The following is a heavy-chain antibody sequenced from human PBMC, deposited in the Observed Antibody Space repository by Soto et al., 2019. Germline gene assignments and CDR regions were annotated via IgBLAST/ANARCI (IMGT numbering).Heavy chain of an antibody. CDR3: ARDGPGSGNDDFDY. D-gene: IGHD5-12*01. V-gene: IGHV1-2*02. J-gene: IGHJ4*02. CDR2: MNPKNSDT. Sequence: QVQLVQSGADVKTPGDSVRVSCKASAYTFTDYYIHWVRQAPGQGLEWMGWMNPKNSDTRYAPQFQGRVTMTRDTSISTAYMDLRRLTSDDTAINYCARDGPGSGNDDFDYWGQGTLVTVSS. CDR1: AYTFTDYY.